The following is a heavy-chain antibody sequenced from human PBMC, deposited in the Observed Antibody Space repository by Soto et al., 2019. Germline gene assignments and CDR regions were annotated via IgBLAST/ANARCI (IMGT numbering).Heavy chain of an antibody. CDR3: ARDRCSSTSCYDFGV. J-gene: IGHJ4*02. V-gene: IGHV3-21*01. Sequence: EVQLGESGGGLVKLGGSQRLSCAASGFTFSSYSMNWVRQAPGKGLEWVSSISSSSSYIYYADSVKGRFTISRDNAKNSLYLQMNSLRAEDTAVYYCARDRCSSTSCYDFGVGDQGTLVTVSS. CDR2: ISSSSSYI. D-gene: IGHD2-2*01. CDR1: GFTFSSYS.